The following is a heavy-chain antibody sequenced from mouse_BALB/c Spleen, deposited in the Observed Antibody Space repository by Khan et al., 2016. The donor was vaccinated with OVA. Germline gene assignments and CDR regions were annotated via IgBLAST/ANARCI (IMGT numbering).Heavy chain of an antibody. D-gene: IGHD2-3*01. J-gene: IGHJ4*01. Sequence: EVKLEVSGPGLAKPSQSLSLTCTVTGYSITSDYAWNWIRQFPGNKLEWMGYISYSGSTNYNPALKSRISITRDTSKNQFFLQLNSVTTEDTATYYCARDGSRYNYAMDYWGQGTSVTVSS. CDR3: ARDGSRYNYAMDY. CDR2: ISYSGST. CDR1: GYSITSDYA. V-gene: IGHV3-2*02.